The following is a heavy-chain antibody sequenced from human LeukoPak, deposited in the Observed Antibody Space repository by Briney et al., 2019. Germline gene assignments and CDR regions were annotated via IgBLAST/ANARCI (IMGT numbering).Heavy chain of an antibody. Sequence: SVKVSCKASGGTFSSYAISWVRQAPGQGLEWMGGIIPIFGTANYAQKFQGRVTITADKSTSTAYMELSSLRSEDTAVYYCARGPYGSALTGTAIDYWGQGTLVTVSS. D-gene: IGHD3-10*01. J-gene: IGHJ4*02. V-gene: IGHV1-69*06. CDR3: ARGPYGSALTGTAIDY. CDR2: IIPIFGTA. CDR1: GGTFSSYA.